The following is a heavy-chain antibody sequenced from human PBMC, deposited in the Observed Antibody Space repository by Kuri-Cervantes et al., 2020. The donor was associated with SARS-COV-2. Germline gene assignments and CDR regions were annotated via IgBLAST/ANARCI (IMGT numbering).Heavy chain of an antibody. CDR3: ARGNGAVATSGYWYFDL. Sequence: SETLSLTCTVSGGSISSASYHWNWIRQPAGKRLEWIGRVYVSGTTNYNPSLKSRVTISVDTSKNQFSLKLSSVTAADTAMYFCARGNGAVATSGYWYFDLWGRGTLVTVSS. D-gene: IGHD6-19*01. CDR2: VYVSGTT. V-gene: IGHV4-61*10. CDR1: GGSISSASYH. J-gene: IGHJ2*01.